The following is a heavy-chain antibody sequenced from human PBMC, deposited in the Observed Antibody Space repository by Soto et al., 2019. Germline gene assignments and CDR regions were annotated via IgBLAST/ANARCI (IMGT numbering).Heavy chain of an antibody. CDR2: INPYTGYT. D-gene: IGHD3-16*01. CDR3: ARGGPTTLYYYYGLDV. CDR1: GYTFNSNG. Sequence: QVQLVQSGAEVKKPGASVEVSCKAAGYTFNSNGISWVRQAPGQGLEWMGWINPYTGYTKYAQKFQGRVTMTTDTSTTTGYMELRSLRSDDTAVYYCARGGPTTLYYYYGLDVWGQGTTVTVSS. J-gene: IGHJ6*02. V-gene: IGHV1-18*01.